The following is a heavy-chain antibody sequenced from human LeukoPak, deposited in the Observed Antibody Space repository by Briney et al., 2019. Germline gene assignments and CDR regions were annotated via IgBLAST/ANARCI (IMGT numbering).Heavy chain of an antibody. Sequence: SETLSLTCTVSGGSISSYFWSWIRQPAAKRLEWIGRIYTIGSTNYNPSLKSRVIMSVDTSKNQFSLKLSSVTAADTAVYYCARDSGGYNLYFDLWGRGTLVTVSS. CDR3: ARDSGGYNLYFDL. D-gene: IGHD5-24*01. CDR1: GGSISSYF. CDR2: IYTIGST. J-gene: IGHJ2*01. V-gene: IGHV4-4*07.